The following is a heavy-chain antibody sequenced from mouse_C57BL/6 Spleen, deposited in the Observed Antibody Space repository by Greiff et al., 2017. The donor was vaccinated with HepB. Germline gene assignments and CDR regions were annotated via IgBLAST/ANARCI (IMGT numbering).Heavy chain of an antibody. CDR3: ASPPIYYDYAYWYFDV. V-gene: IGHV1-4*01. CDR2: INPSSGYT. D-gene: IGHD2-4*01. CDR1: GYTFTSYT. Sequence: QVQLQQSGAELARPGASVKMSCKASGYTFTSYTMHWVKQRPGQGLEWIGYINPSSGYTKYNQKFKDKATLTADKSSSTAYMQLSSLTSEDSAGYDCASPPIYYDYAYWYFDVWGTGTTVTVSS. J-gene: IGHJ1*03.